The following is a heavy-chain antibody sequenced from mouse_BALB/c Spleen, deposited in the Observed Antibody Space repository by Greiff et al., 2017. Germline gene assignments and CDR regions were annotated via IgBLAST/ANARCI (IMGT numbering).Heavy chain of an antibody. J-gene: IGHJ4*01. CDR1: GYTFTSYY. D-gene: IGHD4-1*02. CDR3: TRTTPFYYAMDY. CDR2: INPSNGGT. V-gene: IGHV1S81*02. Sequence: VQLQQSGAELVKPGASVKLSCKASGYTFTSYYMYWVKQRPGQGLEWIGEINPSNGGTNFNEKFKSKATLTVDKSSSTAYMQLSSLTSEDSAVYYCTRTTPFYYAMDYWGQGTSVTVSS.